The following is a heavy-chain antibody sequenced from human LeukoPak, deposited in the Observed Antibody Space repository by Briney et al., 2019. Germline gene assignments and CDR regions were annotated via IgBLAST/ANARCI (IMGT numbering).Heavy chain of an antibody. CDR3: ARGSLLGYYYYYHMDV. J-gene: IGHJ6*03. CDR1: GFTFCSYW. CDR2: IMQDGSEK. D-gene: IGHD2-15*01. V-gene: IGHV3-7*01. Sequence: GGSLRLSCAASGFTFCSYWMSCVRQAPGEGREWVVNIMQDGSEKYYGDSVRGLFTLSRDNAKNSLYLQMKSLRGEDTAVYYCARGSLLGYYYYYHMDVWGKGPTVTVAS.